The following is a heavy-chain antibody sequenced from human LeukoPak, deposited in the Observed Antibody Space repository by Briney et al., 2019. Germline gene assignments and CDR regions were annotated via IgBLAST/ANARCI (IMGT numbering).Heavy chain of an antibody. CDR2: LSSDGITQ. Sequence: PGGSLRLSCVASGFSLTSYAMHWVRQAPGKGLEWVTILSSDGITQNCADSVRGRFTISRDDSKKTLYLQMNSLRREDTAIYYCARGAPRVVAFDHWGQGALVTASS. D-gene: IGHD3-22*01. V-gene: IGHV3-30*04. CDR1: GFSLTSYA. CDR3: ARGAPRVVAFDH. J-gene: IGHJ4*02.